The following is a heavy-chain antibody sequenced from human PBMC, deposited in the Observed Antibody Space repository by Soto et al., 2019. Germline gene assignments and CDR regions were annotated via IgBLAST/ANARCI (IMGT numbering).Heavy chain of an antibody. D-gene: IGHD3-10*01. CDR2: LSNTGRRT. J-gene: IGHJ4*02. Sequence: QSGGSLRLSCVVSVFPFGANAMSWVRQAPGKGLEWVSGLSNTGRRTYYADSVKGRFTISRDNSENTVYLQMNSLRVEDTAAYYFATKMGASRGPFDNWGQGTLVTVSS. V-gene: IGHV3-23*01. CDR1: VFPFGANA. CDR3: ATKMGASRGPFDN.